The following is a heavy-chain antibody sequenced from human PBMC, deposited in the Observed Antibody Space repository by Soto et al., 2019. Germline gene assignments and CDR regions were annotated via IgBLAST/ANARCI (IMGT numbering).Heavy chain of an antibody. J-gene: IGHJ4*02. Sequence: GGSLRLSCAASGFTFSSYGMHWVRQAPGKGLEWVAVISYDGSNKYYADSVKGRFTISRDNSKNTLYLQMNSLRAEDAAVYYCAKDFGIVATTLDYWGQGTLVTVS. CDR3: AKDFGIVATTLDY. D-gene: IGHD5-12*01. CDR2: ISYDGSNK. CDR1: GFTFSSYG. V-gene: IGHV3-30*18.